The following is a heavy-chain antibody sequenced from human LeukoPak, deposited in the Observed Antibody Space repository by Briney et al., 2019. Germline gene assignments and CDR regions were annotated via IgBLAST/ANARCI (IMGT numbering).Heavy chain of an antibody. J-gene: IGHJ4*02. CDR2: INHSGST. D-gene: IGHD3-9*01. CDR3: ARAPSRYDILTGYRY. Sequence: PSETLSLTCAVYGGSFSGYYWSWIRQPPGKGLECIGEINHSGSTNYNPSLKSRVTISVDTSKNQFSLKLSSVTAADTAVYYCARAPSRYDILTGYRYWGQGTLVTVSS. V-gene: IGHV4-34*01. CDR1: GGSFSGYY.